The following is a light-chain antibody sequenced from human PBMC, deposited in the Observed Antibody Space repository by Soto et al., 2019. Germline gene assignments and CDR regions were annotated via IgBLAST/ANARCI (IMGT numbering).Light chain of an antibody. J-gene: IGLJ2*01. Sequence: SSELTQPPSVSVAPGQTATITCGGNNIRDKSVHWYQQKPGQAPVLVVSDDSGRPLGIPERISGYNSGNVATLTISRVEDGDEDDYYCQVWDSDYSHVVFGGGTKLTVL. CDR1: NIRDKS. CDR3: QVWDSDYSHVV. V-gene: IGLV3-21*02. CDR2: DDS.